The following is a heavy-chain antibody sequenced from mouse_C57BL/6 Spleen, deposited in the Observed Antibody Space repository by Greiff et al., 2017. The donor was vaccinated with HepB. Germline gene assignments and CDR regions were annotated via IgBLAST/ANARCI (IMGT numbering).Heavy chain of an antibody. V-gene: IGHV1-22*01. D-gene: IGHD3-1*01. J-gene: IGHJ2*01. CDR2: INPSKGRT. CDR1: GYTFTDYN. Sequence: EVQLQQSGPELVKPGASVKMSCKASGYTFTDYNMHWVKQSHGKSLEWIGYINPSKGRTSYNQKFTGKSTLTVNNSSTTAYMELRSLTSEDSAVYYCASRGRVDYWGQGTTLTVSS. CDR3: ASRGRVDY.